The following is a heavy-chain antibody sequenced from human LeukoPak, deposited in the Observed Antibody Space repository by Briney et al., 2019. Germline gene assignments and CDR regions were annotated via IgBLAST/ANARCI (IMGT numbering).Heavy chain of an antibody. J-gene: IGHJ4*02. CDR2: IYYSGST. Sequence: SETLSLTCTVSGASISSSNYYWGWIRQPPGKGLEWIGSIYYSGSTYYNPSLKSRVTISVDTSKNQFSLKLSSVTAADTAVYYCARPSGSCTASTCYFVSWGQGTLVSISS. CDR1: GASISSSNYY. CDR3: ARPSGSCTASTCYFVS. D-gene: IGHD3-10*01. V-gene: IGHV4-39*07.